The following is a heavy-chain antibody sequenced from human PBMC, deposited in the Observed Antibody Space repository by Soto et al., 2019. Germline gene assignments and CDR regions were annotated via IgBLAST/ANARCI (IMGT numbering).Heavy chain of an antibody. CDR3: ARLWGHGYSALEIDS. J-gene: IGHJ4*02. CDR1: GGSISSRSYY. CDR2: IYYGGST. D-gene: IGHD1-26*01. V-gene: IGHV4-39*01. Sequence: QLQLQESGPGLVTPSETLSLTCTDSGGSISSRSYYWGWIRQPPGKVLEWIGSIYYGGSTYYNPSIKSRVTISVDTSKNQFSLRLSFVTAADTAVFYCARLWGHGYSALEIDSWCPGTLVTVSS.